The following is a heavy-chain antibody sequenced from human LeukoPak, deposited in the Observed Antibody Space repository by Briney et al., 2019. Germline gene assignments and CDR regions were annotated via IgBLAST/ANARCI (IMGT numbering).Heavy chain of an antibody. D-gene: IGHD3-22*01. Sequence: SGPTLVNPTQTLTLTCTFSGFSRRIRGVGVGWIRRPPGKALEWLALDYWNGDKSYRTALKSRLNITKDTYKNQVVLTMTNMDTVDTATYYCAHIRPYYDSSGYSLDHWGQGTLVTVSS. CDR1: GFSRRIRGVG. CDR3: AHIRPYYDSSGYSLDH. V-gene: IGHV2-5*01. CDR2: DYWNGDK. J-gene: IGHJ4*02.